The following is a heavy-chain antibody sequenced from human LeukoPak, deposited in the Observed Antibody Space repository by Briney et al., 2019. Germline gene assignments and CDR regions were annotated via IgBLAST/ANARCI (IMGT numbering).Heavy chain of an antibody. D-gene: IGHD3-22*01. CDR2: IYYSGSI. CDR1: GASISSYY. Sequence: PSETLSLTCTVSGASISSYYWSWIRQPPGKGLEWIGDIYYSGSIKYNPSLKSRVTMSVDTSKNQFSLKLSSVTAADTAIYYCARENPSGYYNRPIDYWGQGTLVTISS. CDR3: ARENPSGYYNRPIDY. J-gene: IGHJ4*02. V-gene: IGHV4-59*01.